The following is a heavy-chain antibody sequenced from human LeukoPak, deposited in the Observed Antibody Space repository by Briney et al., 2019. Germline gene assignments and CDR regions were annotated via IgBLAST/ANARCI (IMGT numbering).Heavy chain of an antibody. CDR1: GFSFSSYG. CDR2: ISYDGSNK. V-gene: IGHV3-30*03. D-gene: IGHD3-9*01. Sequence: GGSLRLSCAASGFSFSSYGMHWVRQAPGKGLEWLSVISYDGSNKYYADSVKGRFTISRDNAKNTLYLQMNSLRAEDTAVYYCAREGRDILTGYYHFDYWGQGTLVTVSS. CDR3: AREGRDILTGYYHFDY. J-gene: IGHJ4*02.